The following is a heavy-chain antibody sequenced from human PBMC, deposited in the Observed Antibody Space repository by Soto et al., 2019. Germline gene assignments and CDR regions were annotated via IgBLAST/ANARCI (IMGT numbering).Heavy chain of an antibody. CDR1: GGTFSSYA. CDR3: SRTSDIKRIAAAGTMGQYYYYGMDV. D-gene: IGHD6-13*01. J-gene: IGHJ6*02. V-gene: IGHV1-69*01. Sequence: QVQLVQSGAEVKKPGSSVKVSCKASGGTFSSYAISWVRQAPGQGLEWMGGIIPIFGTANYAQKFQGRVTITADESTSTASMELNRLRAEDTAVYYCSRTSDIKRIAAAGTMGQYYYYGMDVWGQGTTVTVSS. CDR2: IIPIFGTA.